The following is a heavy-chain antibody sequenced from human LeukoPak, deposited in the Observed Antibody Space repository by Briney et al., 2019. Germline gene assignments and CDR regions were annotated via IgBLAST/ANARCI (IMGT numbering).Heavy chain of an antibody. CDR2: ISGSGGST. CDR3: ARGKWEPLDY. V-gene: IGHV3-23*01. J-gene: IGHJ4*02. CDR1: GFTFSSYG. D-gene: IGHD1-26*01. Sequence: GGSLRLSCADSGFTFSSYGMSWVRQAPGKGLEWVSAISGSGGSTYYADSVKGRFTISRDNAKNSLYLQMNSLRAEDTAVYYCARGKWEPLDYWGQGTLVTVSS.